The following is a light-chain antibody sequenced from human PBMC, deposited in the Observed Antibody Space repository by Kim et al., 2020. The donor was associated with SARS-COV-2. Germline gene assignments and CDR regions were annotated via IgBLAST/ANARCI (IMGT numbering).Light chain of an antibody. Sequence: PGQSVTISCTGTNSDVGAYNYVSWYQQLPGKAPELLIYEVNKRPSGVPERFSGSKSGIAASLTVSGLQAEDEADYYCSSYAVSDVVFGGGTQLTVL. CDR1: NSDVGAYNY. CDR2: EVN. CDR3: SSYAVSDVV. J-gene: IGLJ3*02. V-gene: IGLV2-8*01.